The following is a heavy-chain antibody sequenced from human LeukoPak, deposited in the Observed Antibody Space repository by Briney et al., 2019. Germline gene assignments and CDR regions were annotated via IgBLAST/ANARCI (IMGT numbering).Heavy chain of an antibody. V-gene: IGHV4-4*07. D-gene: IGHD1-20*01. CDR1: GGSISSYY. Sequence: SETLSLTCTVSGGSISSYYWSWIRQPAGKGLEWIGRIYTSGSTNYNPSLKSRVTISVDTSKNQFSLKLSSVTAADTAVYYCARIADNWNPVDYWGQGTLVTVSS. CDR3: ARIADNWNPVDY. J-gene: IGHJ4*02. CDR2: IYTSGST.